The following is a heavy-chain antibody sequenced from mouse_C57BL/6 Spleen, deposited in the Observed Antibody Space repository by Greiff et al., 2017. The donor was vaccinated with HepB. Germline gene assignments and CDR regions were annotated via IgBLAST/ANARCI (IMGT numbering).Heavy chain of an antibody. J-gene: IGHJ3*01. Sequence: QVQLQQPGAELVKPGASVKMSCKASGYTFTSYWITWVKQRPGQGLEWIGDIYPGSGSTNYNEKFKSKATLTVDTSSSTAYMQLSSLTSEDSAVYYCARWNSPYDYDRDWFAYWGQGTLVTVSA. CDR3: ARWNSPYDYDRDWFAY. CDR2: IYPGSGST. V-gene: IGHV1-55*01. CDR1: GYTFTSYW. D-gene: IGHD2-4*01.